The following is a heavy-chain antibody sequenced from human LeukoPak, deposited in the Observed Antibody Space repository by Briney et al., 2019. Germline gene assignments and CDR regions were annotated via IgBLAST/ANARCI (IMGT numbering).Heavy chain of an antibody. CDR2: IYSGGST. Sequence: GGSLRLSCAASGFTVSSNYISWVRQAPGKGLEWVSVIYSGGSTYYPDSVKGRFTISRQNSKNTVDLQMNSLRPEDTAVYYCARDGRYCIITSCYGYYGMDVWGQGTTVTVSS. D-gene: IGHD2-2*01. V-gene: IGHV3-53*04. CDR1: GFTVSSNY. J-gene: IGHJ6*02. CDR3: ARDGRYCIITSCYGYYGMDV.